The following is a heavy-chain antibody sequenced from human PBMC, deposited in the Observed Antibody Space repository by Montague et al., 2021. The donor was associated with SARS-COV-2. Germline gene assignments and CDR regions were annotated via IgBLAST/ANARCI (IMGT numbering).Heavy chain of an antibody. J-gene: IGHJ4*02. CDR1: AGSISTSGYY. CDR2: ISYSGFP. D-gene: IGHD6-13*01. CDR3: SRAPYTSSWYWMLDY. Sequence: TLSLTCTVSAGSISTSGYYWSWIRQHPGKGLAWIGYISYSGFPYYNPSLKSRLTISVDTSPNQFSLRLTSVTASDTAVYYCSRAPYTSSWYWMLDYWGQGALVSV. V-gene: IGHV4-31*03.